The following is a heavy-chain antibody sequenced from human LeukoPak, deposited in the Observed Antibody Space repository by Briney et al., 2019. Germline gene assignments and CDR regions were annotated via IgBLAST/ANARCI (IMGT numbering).Heavy chain of an antibody. D-gene: IGHD1-26*01. CDR2: IHYSGST. CDR1: GGSISSYY. J-gene: IGHJ4*02. CDR3: ARNSRGGSYFDN. Sequence: PSETVSLTCTVSGGSISSYYWSWIRQPPGKGLEWIGHIHYSGSTNYNPSLKSRVTISVDTSKNQFSLKLSSVTAADTAVYYCARNSRGGSYFDNWGQGTLVTVSS. V-gene: IGHV4-59*01.